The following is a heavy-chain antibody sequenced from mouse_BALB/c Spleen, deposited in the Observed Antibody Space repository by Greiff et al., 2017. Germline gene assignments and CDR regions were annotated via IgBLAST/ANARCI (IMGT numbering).Heavy chain of an antibody. V-gene: IGHV14-1*02. CDR1: GFNIKDYY. CDR2: IDPENGNT. CDR3: ARRGRSFDY. Sequence: VQLQQSGAELVRPGALVKLSCKASGFNIKDYYMHWVKQRPEQGLEWIGWIDPENGNTIYDPKFQGKASITADTSSNTAYLQLSSLTSEDTAVYYCARRGRSFDYWGQGTTRTVSS. J-gene: IGHJ2*01.